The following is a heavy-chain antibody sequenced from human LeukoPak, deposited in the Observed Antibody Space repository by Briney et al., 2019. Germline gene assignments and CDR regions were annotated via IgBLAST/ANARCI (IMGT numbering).Heavy chain of an antibody. CDR2: IYTSGST. Sequence: SETLSLTCTVSGGSISSGSYYWSWIRQPAGKGLEWIGRIYTSGSTNYNPFLKSRVTISVDTSKNQFSLKLSSVTAADTAVYYCAAYSYGYFGYFDYWGQGTLVTVSS. CDR1: GGSISSGSYY. D-gene: IGHD5-18*01. J-gene: IGHJ4*02. V-gene: IGHV4-61*02. CDR3: AAYSYGYFGYFDY.